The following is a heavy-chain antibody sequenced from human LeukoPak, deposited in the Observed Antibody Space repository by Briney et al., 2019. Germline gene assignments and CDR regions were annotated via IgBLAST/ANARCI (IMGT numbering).Heavy chain of an antibody. CDR2: IYYSGST. Sequence: SETLSLTCTVSGGSISSYYWSWIRQPPGKGLEWIGYIYYSGSTNYNPSLKSRVTISVDTSKNQFSLKLSSVTAADTAVYYCARGTPSTGNGYYYYYGMDVWGQGTTVTVSS. CDR1: GGSISSYY. CDR3: ARGTPSTGNGYYYYYGMDV. J-gene: IGHJ6*02. V-gene: IGHV4-59*01. D-gene: IGHD1-1*01.